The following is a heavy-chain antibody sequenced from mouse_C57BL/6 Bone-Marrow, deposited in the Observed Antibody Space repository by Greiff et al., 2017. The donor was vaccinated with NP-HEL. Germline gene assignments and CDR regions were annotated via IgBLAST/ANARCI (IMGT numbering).Heavy chain of an antibody. CDR2: IHPNSGST. CDR1: GYTFTSYW. V-gene: IGHV1-64*01. Sequence: VQLQQPGAELVKPGASVKLSCKASGYTFTSYWMHWVKQRPGQGLEWIGMIHPNSGSTNYNEKFKGKATLTVDKSSSTAYMQLSSLTSEDSAVYYCARPLNEPVYFYYGGQGTALTVTA. CDR3: ARPLNEPVYFYY. J-gene: IGHJ2*01.